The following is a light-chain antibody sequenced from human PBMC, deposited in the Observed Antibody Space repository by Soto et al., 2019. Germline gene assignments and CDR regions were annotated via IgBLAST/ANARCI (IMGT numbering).Light chain of an antibody. CDR1: SSDVGSYNL. CDR3: CSYAGSITFVV. J-gene: IGLJ2*01. V-gene: IGLV2-23*02. CDR2: EDN. Sequence: QSALTQPASVSGSPGQSITISCTGTSSDVGSYNLVSWYQQQPGKVPKLMIYEDNQRPSGVSYRFSGSKSGNTASLTISGLQAEDEADYYCCSYAGSITFVVFGGGTKVTVL.